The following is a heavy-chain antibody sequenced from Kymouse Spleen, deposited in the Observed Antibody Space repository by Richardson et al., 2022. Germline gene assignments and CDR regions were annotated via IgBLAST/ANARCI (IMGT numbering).Heavy chain of an antibody. CDR3: ARGFTMVRGVITNSMDV. V-gene: IGHV3-13*01. CDR2: IGTAGDT. Sequence: EVQLVESGGGLVQPGGSLRLSCAASGFTFSSYDMHWVRQATGKGLEWVSAIGTAGDTYYPGSVKGRFTISRENAKNSLYLQMNSLRAGDTAVYYCARGFTMVRGVITNSMDVWGQGTTVTVSS. CDR1: GFTFSSYD. J-gene: IGHJ6*02. D-gene: IGHD3-10*01.